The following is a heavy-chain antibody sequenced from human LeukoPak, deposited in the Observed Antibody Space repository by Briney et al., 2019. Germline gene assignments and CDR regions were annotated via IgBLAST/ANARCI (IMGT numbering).Heavy chain of an antibody. J-gene: IGHJ6*04. Sequence: SETLSLTCTVSGGSISSYYWSWFRQPPGKGLEWIGYIYYSGSTNYNPSLKSRVTISVDTSKNQFSLKLSSVTAADTAVYYCARTPPYCSGGSCYPVIYYYGMDVWGKGTTVTVSS. D-gene: IGHD2-15*01. CDR2: IYYSGST. CDR1: GGSISSYY. CDR3: ARTPPYCSGGSCYPVIYYYGMDV. V-gene: IGHV4-59*01.